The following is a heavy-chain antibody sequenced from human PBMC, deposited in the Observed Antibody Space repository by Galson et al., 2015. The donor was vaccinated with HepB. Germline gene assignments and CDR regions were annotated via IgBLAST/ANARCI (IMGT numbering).Heavy chain of an antibody. D-gene: IGHD6-13*01. J-gene: IGHJ4*02. Sequence: SLRLSCAASGFTFSSYAMTWVRQTPGKGLEWVSAVTGGGGNTYYTDSVKGRFTISRDDSKNTHYLQMNDLRAEDTALYYCAKGSGYASSWPFDSWGQGTLVTVSS. V-gene: IGHV3-23*01. CDR3: AKGSGYASSWPFDS. CDR1: GFTFSSYA. CDR2: VTGGGGNT.